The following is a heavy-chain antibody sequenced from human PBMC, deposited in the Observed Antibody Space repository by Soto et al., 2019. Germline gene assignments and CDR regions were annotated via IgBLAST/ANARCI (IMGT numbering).Heavy chain of an antibody. CDR1: GYSVSSTSAA. V-gene: IGHV6-1*01. Sequence: SQTLSLTGAISGYSVSSTSAAWGFIRQSPSRGLEWLGRTYYRSKWYSDYAVSVKSRITINPDTSKNQFSLQLNSVTPEDTAVYYCARGSYYSGWVWGQGTMVTVSS. CDR2: TYYRSKWYS. CDR3: ARGSYYSGWV. D-gene: IGHD6-19*01. J-gene: IGHJ4*02.